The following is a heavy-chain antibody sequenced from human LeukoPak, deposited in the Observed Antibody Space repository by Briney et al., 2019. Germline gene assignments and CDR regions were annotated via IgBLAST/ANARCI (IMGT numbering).Heavy chain of an antibody. CDR3: ARVFSESPIVYYYGMDV. D-gene: IGHD2-15*01. J-gene: IGHJ6*02. V-gene: IGHV1-69*13. CDR2: IIPIFGTA. CDR1: GGTFSSYA. Sequence: SVKVSCKASGGTFSSYAISWVRQAPGQGLEWMGEIIPIFGTANYAQKFQGRVTITADESTSTAYMELSSLRSEDTAVYYCARVFSESPIVYYYGMDVWGQGTTVTVSS.